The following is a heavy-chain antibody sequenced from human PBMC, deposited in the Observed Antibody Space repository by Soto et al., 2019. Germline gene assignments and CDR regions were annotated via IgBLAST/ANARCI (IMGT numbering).Heavy chain of an antibody. Sequence: SETLSLTCAVYGGSFSGYYWSWIRQPPGKGLEWIGEINHSGSTNHNPSPKSRVTISVDTSKNQFSLKLSPVTAADTAVYYCARGWSILYRLVHSYGMDVWGQGTTVTVSS. CDR2: INHSGST. V-gene: IGHV4-34*01. J-gene: IGHJ6*02. D-gene: IGHD2-8*01. CDR1: GGSFSGYY. CDR3: ARGWSILYRLVHSYGMDV.